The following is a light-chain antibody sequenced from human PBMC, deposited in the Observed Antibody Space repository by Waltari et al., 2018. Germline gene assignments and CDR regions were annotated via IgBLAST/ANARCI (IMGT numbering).Light chain of an antibody. Sequence: SFELTQPPSVSVSPGQTASITCSGDTLGNKYASWYQQKPGQSPLLVIYQDTNRPSGIPGRFSGSKSGETVTLTISGTQAMDEADYYCHALGRNAWVFGGGTRLTVL. V-gene: IGLV3-1*01. CDR1: TLGNKY. J-gene: IGLJ3*02. CDR2: QDT. CDR3: HALGRNAWV.